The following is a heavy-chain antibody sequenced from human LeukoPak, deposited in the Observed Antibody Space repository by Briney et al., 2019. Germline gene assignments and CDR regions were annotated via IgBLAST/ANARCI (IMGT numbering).Heavy chain of an antibody. CDR3: ARYATSSGSRWLEP. D-gene: IGHD6-19*01. V-gene: IGHV3-7*01. Sequence: PGGSLRLSCAASGFTLSSYWMSWVRQAPGKGPEWVAHIRQDGNDKYYVDSVKGRFTISRDNTKNSLYLQMNSLRAEDTAVYYCARYATSSGSRWLEPWGQGTLVTVSS. CDR1: GFTLSSYW. CDR2: IRQDGNDK. J-gene: IGHJ5*02.